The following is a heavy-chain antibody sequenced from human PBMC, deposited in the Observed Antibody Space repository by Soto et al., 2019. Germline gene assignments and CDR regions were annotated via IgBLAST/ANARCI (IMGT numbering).Heavy chain of an antibody. CDR3: AKDRTPLSDYDSRGFDY. V-gene: IGHV3-9*01. J-gene: IGHJ4*02. Sequence: EVHLVESGGNLVQPGRSLRLSCEASGFTFDEYAMHWVRQAPGKGLAWVSGIGWNSGTLGYADSVKGRFTISRDDAKNSLYLQMNSLRAEETALYYCAKDRTPLSDYDSRGFDYRGQGTLVTVSS. D-gene: IGHD5-12*01. CDR1: GFTFDEYA. CDR2: IGWNSGTL.